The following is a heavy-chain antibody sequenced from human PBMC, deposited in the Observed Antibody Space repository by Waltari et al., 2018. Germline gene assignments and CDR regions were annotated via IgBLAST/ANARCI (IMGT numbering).Heavy chain of an antibody. CDR1: GYTFTDYY. J-gene: IGHJ4*02. Sequence: EVQLVQSGAEVTKPGATVKISCKASGYTFTDYYLHWVQQAPGKGLEWMGRVDPEDGETIYAEKFQGRVTITADTSTDTAYMELSSLRSEDTAVYYCARQQLVRVGDYWGQGTLVTVSS. CDR3: ARQQLVRVGDY. V-gene: IGHV1-69-2*01. D-gene: IGHD6-13*01. CDR2: VDPEDGET.